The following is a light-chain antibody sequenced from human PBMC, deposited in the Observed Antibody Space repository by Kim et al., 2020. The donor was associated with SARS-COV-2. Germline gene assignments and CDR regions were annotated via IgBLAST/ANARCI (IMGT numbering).Light chain of an antibody. CDR2: AAS. CDR3: QRYGGSPPHT. Sequence: TVLTQSPDTLSVSPGDRATLSCRASQRVRSNFLAWYQHKPGQAPRLLIYAASSRARGVPDRFSGSGSGTDFTLTINRLEPEDFAVYYCQRYGGSPPHTFGQGTKVDIK. V-gene: IGKV3-20*01. J-gene: IGKJ2*01. CDR1: QRVRSNF.